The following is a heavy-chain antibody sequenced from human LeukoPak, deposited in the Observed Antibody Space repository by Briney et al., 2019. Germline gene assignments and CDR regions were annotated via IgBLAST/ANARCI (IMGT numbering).Heavy chain of an antibody. J-gene: IGHJ4*02. Sequence: GESLKISCRGSGYRLNSYWNGLGRQMPGKGLGGMGIIYPGESDTRYSPSFQRQVTITANNSINTAYLQWSSLKASDTAKYFCARHVLPTAIETAVGYWGQGTLVTVSS. CDR3: ARHVLPTAIETAVGY. CDR1: GYRLNSYW. CDR2: IYPGESDT. D-gene: IGHD2-2*01. V-gene: IGHV5-51*01.